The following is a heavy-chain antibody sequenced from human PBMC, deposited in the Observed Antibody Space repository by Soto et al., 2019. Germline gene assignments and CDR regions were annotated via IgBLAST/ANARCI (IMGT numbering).Heavy chain of an antibody. CDR3: ASGLVVAAKGLFDY. D-gene: IGHD2-15*01. CDR2: IYYSGST. J-gene: IGHJ4*02. Sequence: QVQLQESGPGLAKPSETLSLTCTGSGVSISSYYWSWIRQPPGKGLEWIGYIYYSGSTNYNPSLKSRVTITVDTSKGQFSLKLSSVTAADTAVYYFASGLVVAAKGLFDYWGQGTLVTVSS. V-gene: IGHV4-59*01. CDR1: GVSISSYY.